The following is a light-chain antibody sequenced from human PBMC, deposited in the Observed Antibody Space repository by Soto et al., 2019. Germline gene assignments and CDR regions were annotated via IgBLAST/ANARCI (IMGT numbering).Light chain of an antibody. CDR1: QAISTW. J-gene: IGKJ2*01. Sequence: DIQLTQSPSSVSASVGDSVTLTCRASQAISTWLAWYQQRPGKAPQLLIFGASSLQSGVPSGFSGRGSGTDFTLTISSLQPEDFATYYCQQTNSFPYTFGQGAKLDIK. CDR3: QQTNSFPYT. CDR2: GAS. V-gene: IGKV1-12*01.